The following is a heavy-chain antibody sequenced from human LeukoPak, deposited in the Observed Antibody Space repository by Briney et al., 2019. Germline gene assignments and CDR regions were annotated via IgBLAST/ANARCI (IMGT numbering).Heavy chain of an antibody. V-gene: IGHV3-20*04. CDR3: ARGSDLYYYDTSGGWFDP. CDR2: LNWNGGST. CDR1: GFTFDDYG. J-gene: IGHJ5*02. Sequence: GGSLRLSCAASGFTFDDYGMNWVRQAPGKGLEWVSGLNWNGGSTGYADSAKGRFTISRDNAKNSLYLQMNSLRVEDTALYYCARGSDLYYYDTSGGWFDPWGQGTLVTVSS. D-gene: IGHD3-22*01.